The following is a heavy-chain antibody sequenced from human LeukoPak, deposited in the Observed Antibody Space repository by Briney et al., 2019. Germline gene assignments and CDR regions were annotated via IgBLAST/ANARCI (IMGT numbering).Heavy chain of an antibody. CDR2: ISSSASDGAT. CDR3: AKVRGMNYDFLPFEY. Sequence: PSETLSLTCTVSGASFSSSTYYWGWIRQPPGKGLEWVSGISSSASDGATHYADSAKGRFTISRDNSENTLFLQMNSLRGEDTATYYCAKVRGMNYDFLPFEYWGQGTLVTVTS. CDR1: GASFSSSTYY. D-gene: IGHD3-3*01. V-gene: IGHV3-23*01. J-gene: IGHJ4*02.